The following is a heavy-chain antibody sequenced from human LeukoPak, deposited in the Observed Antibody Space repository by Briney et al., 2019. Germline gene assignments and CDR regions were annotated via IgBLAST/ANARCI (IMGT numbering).Heavy chain of an antibody. Sequence: GGSLRLSCAASGFTFSDSAMLWVRQASGKGLEWVGRIRSKANSYATAYAASVEGRFTISRDDSKNTAYLQMNSLKTEDTAVYYCTVPIVVVPAAISNYMGVWGKGTTVTVSS. CDR2: IRSKANSYAT. D-gene: IGHD2-2*01. CDR1: GFTFSDSA. J-gene: IGHJ6*03. CDR3: TVPIVVVPAAISNYMGV. V-gene: IGHV3-73*01.